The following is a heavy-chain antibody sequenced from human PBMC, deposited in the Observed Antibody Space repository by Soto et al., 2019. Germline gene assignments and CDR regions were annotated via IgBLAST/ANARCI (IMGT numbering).Heavy chain of an antibody. CDR1: GDTVSSNSVA. J-gene: IGHJ6*02. CDR2: TYYRSRWYS. Sequence: PSQTLSLSCVSSGDTVSSNSVAWKWVRQSPSRGLEWLGRTYYRSRWYSDYAVSVRSRIDINADTSKNQVSLQLNSVTPEDTAVYYCARSEEDSDYYYYGMDVWGQGTTVTVSS. D-gene: IGHD2-15*01. V-gene: IGHV6-1*01. CDR3: ARSEEDSDYYYYGMDV.